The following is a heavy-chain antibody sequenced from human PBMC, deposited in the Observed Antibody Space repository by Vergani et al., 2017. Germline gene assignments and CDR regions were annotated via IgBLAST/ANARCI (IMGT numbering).Heavy chain of an antibody. CDR2: TYYRSKWYY. V-gene: IGHV6-1*01. CDR1: GDSVSTISAA. CDR3: TREQTNSFDC. Sequence: QVQLQQSGPGLVKPSQTLSVTCAISGDSVSTISAAWNWIRQSPARGLEWLGRTYYRSKWYYDYAVSLKSRMTINPDTSKNYFSLKLNSVTPEDTAVYFCTREQTNSFDCWGQGSLVTVSS. J-gene: IGHJ4*02. D-gene: IGHD1-1*01.